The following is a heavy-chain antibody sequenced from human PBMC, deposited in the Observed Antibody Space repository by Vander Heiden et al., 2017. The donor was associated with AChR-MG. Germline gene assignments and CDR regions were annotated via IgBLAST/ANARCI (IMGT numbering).Heavy chain of an antibody. Sequence: QVQLQESGPGLVKPSQTLSLTCPVSGGSISSGGYYWTWVRQYPGKGLEWIGYIYYSGSTYHNPALKSRVTISVDTSKNQFSLKLTSVTAADTAVYYCARARGNDCYSGPCALDIWGQGTMVTVSP. J-gene: IGHJ3*02. CDR3: ARARGNDCYSGPCALDI. V-gene: IGHV4-31*03. D-gene: IGHD2-21*02. CDR2: IYYSGST. CDR1: GGSISSGGYY.